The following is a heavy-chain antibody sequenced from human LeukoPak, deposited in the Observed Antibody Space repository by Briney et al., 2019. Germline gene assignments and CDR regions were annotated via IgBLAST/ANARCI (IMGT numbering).Heavy chain of an antibody. Sequence: GESLKISCRTSGYIFSAYWIGWVRHMPGRGLEWMGIIYPSDSDIKSSPSFQGHVTISADKSINTAYLQWSSLKASDSAMYYCARQAYCSGDSCFSFLDPFDIWGQGTMVTVSS. CDR3: ARQAYCSGDSCFSFLDPFDI. V-gene: IGHV5-51*01. CDR2: IYPSDSDI. CDR1: GYIFSAYW. J-gene: IGHJ3*02. D-gene: IGHD2-15*01.